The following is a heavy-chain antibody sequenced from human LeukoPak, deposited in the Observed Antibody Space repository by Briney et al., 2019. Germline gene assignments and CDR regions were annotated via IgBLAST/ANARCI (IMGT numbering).Heavy chain of an antibody. CDR2: ISPYNGNT. J-gene: IGHJ4*02. CDR3: ARGPRYYGSGSSYFDY. V-gene: IGHV1-18*01. CDR1: GYTFITYG. D-gene: IGHD3-10*01. Sequence: GASVKVSCKASGYTFITYGITWVRQAPGQGLEWMGWISPYNGNTNYAQKLQGRLTMTTDTSTSTAYMELSRLRSDDTAVYYCARGPRYYGSGSSYFDYWGQGTLVTVSS.